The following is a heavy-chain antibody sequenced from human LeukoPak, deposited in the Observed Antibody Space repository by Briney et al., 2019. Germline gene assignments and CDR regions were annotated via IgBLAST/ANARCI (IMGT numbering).Heavy chain of an antibody. Sequence: ASVKVSCKASGYTFISYYLHWVRQAPGQGLEWMGIINPGGGSTTYAQKFQGRVTMTRDTSTSTVYMDLSSLTSEDTAVYYCTAVAGSGGFDPWGQGTLVTVSS. D-gene: IGHD6-19*01. CDR3: TAVAGSGGFDP. CDR2: INPGGGST. V-gene: IGHV1-46*01. J-gene: IGHJ5*02. CDR1: GYTFISYY.